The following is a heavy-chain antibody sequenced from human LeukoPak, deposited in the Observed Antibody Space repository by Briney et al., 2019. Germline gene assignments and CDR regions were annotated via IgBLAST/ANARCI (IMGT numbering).Heavy chain of an antibody. CDR3: TRDRDTMILPGAFDI. CDR1: GFNFTNYS. CDR2: ISRSSVYI. Sequence: GGSLRLSCAASGFNFTNYSMNWVRQAPGKGLDGVSSISRSSVYIYNADSVKGRFTISRDDAKNSLYLQMNSLRAEDTAVYYCTRDRDTMILPGAFDIWGQGTMVTVSS. J-gene: IGHJ3*02. V-gene: IGHV3-21*01. D-gene: IGHD3-22*01.